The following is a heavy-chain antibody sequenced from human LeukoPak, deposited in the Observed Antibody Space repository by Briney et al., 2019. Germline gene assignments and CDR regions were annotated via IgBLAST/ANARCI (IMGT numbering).Heavy chain of an antibody. CDR3: ARGYYGAVTFDY. CDR2: IYHSGST. CDR1: GGSISNFY. V-gene: IGHV4-59*01. Sequence: PSETLSLTCTVSGGSISNFYWSWIGQPPGKGLEWIGYIYHSGSTSYNLSLKSRVTVSVDTSKNQFSLKLTSVTAADTAVYYCARGYYGAVTFDYWGQGTLVTVSS. J-gene: IGHJ4*02. D-gene: IGHD3-3*01.